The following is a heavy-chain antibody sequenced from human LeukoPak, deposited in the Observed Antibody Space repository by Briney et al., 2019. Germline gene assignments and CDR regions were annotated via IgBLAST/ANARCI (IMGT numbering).Heavy chain of an antibody. CDR2: IYYSGST. Sequence: SETLSLTCTVSGGSISSYYWSWIRQPPGKGLEWIGYIYYSGSTNYNPSLKSRVTISVDTSKNQFSLKLSSVTAADTAVYYCARGMYLDAFDIWGQGTMVTVSS. J-gene: IGHJ3*02. D-gene: IGHD2-8*01. CDR3: ARGMYLDAFDI. V-gene: IGHV4-59*01. CDR1: GGSISSYY.